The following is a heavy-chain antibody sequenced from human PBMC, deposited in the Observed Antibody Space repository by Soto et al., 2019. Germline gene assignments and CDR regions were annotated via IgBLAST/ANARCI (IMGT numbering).Heavy chain of an antibody. V-gene: IGHV4-39*01. J-gene: IGHJ6*03. Sequence: QLRLQESGPGLVKPSETLSLTCTVSGGSISSSTNYWVWIRQPPGKGLEWIGSISYSGTTYYNPSLESRVTISVDTSKKQVSLRLSSVTAADTAVYYCARRVLNYYYYMEVWGKGTTVTVSS. CDR1: GGSISSSTNY. CDR2: ISYSGTT. CDR3: ARRVLNYYYYMEV. D-gene: IGHD3-3*01.